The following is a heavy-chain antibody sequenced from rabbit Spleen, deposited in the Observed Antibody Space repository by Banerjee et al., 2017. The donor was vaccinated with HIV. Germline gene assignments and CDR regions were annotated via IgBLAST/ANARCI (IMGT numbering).Heavy chain of an antibody. J-gene: IGHJ3*01. V-gene: IGHV1S40*01. D-gene: IGHD1-1*01. Sequence: QSLGESGGDLVKPGASLTVTCTASGFSFSNSDYMCWVRQAPGKGLEWIVCIDSGSSGFTYFASWAKGRFTISKTSSTTVTLQMTSLTAADTATYFCAREDGVGSGYPTRFDLWGPGTLVTVS. CDR3: AREDGVGSGYPTRFDL. CDR2: IDSGSSGFT. CDR1: GFSFSNSDY.